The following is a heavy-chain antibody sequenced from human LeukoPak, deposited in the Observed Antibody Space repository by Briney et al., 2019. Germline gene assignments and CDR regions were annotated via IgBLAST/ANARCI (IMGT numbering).Heavy chain of an antibody. CDR1: GFTFSSYG. CDR2: IWYDGSNK. CDR3: ARSFPVYYDFWSGFNDAFDI. D-gene: IGHD3-3*01. V-gene: IGHV3-33*01. J-gene: IGHJ3*02. Sequence: GRSLRLSCAASGFTFSSYGMHWVRQAPGKGLEWVAVIWYDGSNKYYADSVKGRFTISRDNSKNTLYLQMNSLRAEDTAVYYCARSFPVYYDFWSGFNDAFDIWGQGTMVTASS.